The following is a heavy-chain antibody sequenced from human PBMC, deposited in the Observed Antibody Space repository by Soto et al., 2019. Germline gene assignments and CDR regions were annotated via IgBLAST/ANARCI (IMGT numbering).Heavy chain of an antibody. J-gene: IGHJ4*02. CDR3: ARCNWDFDY. V-gene: IGHV1-18*01. D-gene: IGHD1-1*01. Sequence: QVQLVQSGAEVKKPGASVKVSCKASGYTFTSYGIRWVRQAPGQGLEWMGWISAYNGNTNYAKKLQGRVTITTDTSTSTAYMELRSLRFDDSAVYYCARCNWDFDYWGQGTLVTVSS. CDR2: ISAYNGNT. CDR1: GYTFTSYG.